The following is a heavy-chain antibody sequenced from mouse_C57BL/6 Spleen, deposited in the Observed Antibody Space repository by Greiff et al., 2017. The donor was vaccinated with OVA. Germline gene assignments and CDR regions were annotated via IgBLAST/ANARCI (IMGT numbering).Heavy chain of an antibody. V-gene: IGHV1-69*01. J-gene: IGHJ2*01. D-gene: IGHD2-2*01. CDR1: GYTFTSYW. Sequence: VQLQQPGAELVMPGASVKLSCKASGYTFTSYWMHWVKQRPGQGLEWIGEIYPSDSYTNYNQKFKGKSTLTVDKSSSTAYMQLSSLTSEDSAVYYCARRRYGYDYFDYWGQGTTLTVSS. CDR2: IYPSDSYT. CDR3: ARRRYGYDYFDY.